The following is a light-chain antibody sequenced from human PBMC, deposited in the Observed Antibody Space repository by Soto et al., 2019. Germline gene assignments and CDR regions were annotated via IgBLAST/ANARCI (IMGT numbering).Light chain of an antibody. CDR3: QQYDSSPRT. CDR2: GAS. CDR1: QTFTSGF. Sequence: EIVLTQSPGTLSLSPGERATLSCRDSQTFTSGFLAWYQQKPGQAPRLLIYGASSRATGIPDWFSGSGSGTDFTLTISRLEPEDFAVYYCQQYDSSPRTFGQGTKVEIK. V-gene: IGKV3-20*01. J-gene: IGKJ1*01.